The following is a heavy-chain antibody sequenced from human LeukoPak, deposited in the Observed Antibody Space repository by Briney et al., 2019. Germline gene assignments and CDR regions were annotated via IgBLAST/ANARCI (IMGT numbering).Heavy chain of an antibody. CDR3: ARVQWELRGVGSYFDY. D-gene: IGHD1-26*01. Sequence: GGSLRLSCAASGFSVSNNFISWVRQAPGKGLEWVANIKQDGSEKYYVDSVKGRFTISRDNAKNSLYLQMNSLRAEDTAVYYCARVQWELRGVGSYFDYWGQGTLVTVSS. J-gene: IGHJ4*02. CDR2: IKQDGSEK. CDR1: GFSVSNNF. V-gene: IGHV3-7*01.